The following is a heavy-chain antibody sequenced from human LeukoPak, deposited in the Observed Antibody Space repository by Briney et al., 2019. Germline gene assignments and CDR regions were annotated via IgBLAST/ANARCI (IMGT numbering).Heavy chain of an antibody. CDR2: ISGSGGST. CDR3: APRPLRAEYFQH. CDR1: RFTFSSYA. V-gene: IGHV3-23*01. J-gene: IGHJ1*01. Sequence: GGSLRLSCAASRFTFSSYAMSWVRQAPGKGLEWVSAISGSGGSTYYADSVKGRFTISRDNSKNTLYLQMNSLRAEDTAVYYCAPRPLRAEYFQHWGQGTLVTVSS.